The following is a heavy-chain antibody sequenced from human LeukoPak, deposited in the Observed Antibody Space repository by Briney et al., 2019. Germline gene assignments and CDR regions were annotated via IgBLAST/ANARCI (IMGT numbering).Heavy chain of an antibody. J-gene: IGHJ5*02. CDR3: ARDWEVVPAAMIYRFHP. CDR1: GGTFSSYA. D-gene: IGHD2-2*01. CDR2: IIPILGIA. Sequence: SVKVSCKASGGTFSSYAISWVRQAPGQGLEWMGRIIPILGIANYAQKFQGRVTITADKSTSTAYMELSSLRSEDTAVYYCARDWEVVPAAMIYRFHPWGQGTLVPVSS. V-gene: IGHV1-69*04.